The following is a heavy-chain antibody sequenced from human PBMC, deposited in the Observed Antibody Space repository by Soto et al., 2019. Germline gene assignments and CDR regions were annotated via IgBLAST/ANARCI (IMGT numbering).Heavy chain of an antibody. Sequence: QARLVESGGGVVQPGRSLRLSCAASGLTFSAYSMHWVRQAPGKGLEWVATISYDGSKRYFGDSVKGRFTISRDNSKSTLYLEMNSLRTEDTAVYYCAKASHCNKGRCSLGLIGDRAFDIWGQGTMVTVSS. CDR2: ISYDGSKR. CDR3: AKASHCNKGRCSLGLIGDRAFDI. V-gene: IGHV3-30*18. D-gene: IGHD2-8*01. CDR1: GLTFSAYS. J-gene: IGHJ3*02.